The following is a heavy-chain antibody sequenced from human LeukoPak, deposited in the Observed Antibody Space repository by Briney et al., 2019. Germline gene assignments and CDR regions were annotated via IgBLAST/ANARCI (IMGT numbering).Heavy chain of an antibody. D-gene: IGHD2-8*02. J-gene: IGHJ4*02. Sequence: GGSLRLSCAASGFTFSTFAMVWVRQPPGKGLEWVSSIFPSGGEIHYADSVRGRFTIPRDNSKSTLSLQMNSLRAEDTAIYYCATYRQVLLPFESWGQGTLVTVSS. CDR2: IFPSGGEI. CDR1: GFTFSTFA. CDR3: ATYRQVLLPFES. V-gene: IGHV3-23*01.